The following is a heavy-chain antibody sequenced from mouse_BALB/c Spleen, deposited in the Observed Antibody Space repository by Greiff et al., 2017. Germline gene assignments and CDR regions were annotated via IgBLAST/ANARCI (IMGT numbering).Heavy chain of an antibody. CDR1: GYTFTNYW. J-gene: IGHJ2*01. V-gene: IGHV1-63*02. D-gene: IGHD1-1*02. CDR2: IYPGGGYT. Sequence: VRLQQSGAELVRPGTSVKISCKASGYTFTNYWLGWVKQRPGHGLEWIGDIYPGGGYTNYNEKFKGKATLTADTSSSTAYMQLSSLTSEDSAVYFCATPSLFYYGTTGGYFDYWGQGTTLTVSS. CDR3: ATPSLFYYGTTGGYFDY.